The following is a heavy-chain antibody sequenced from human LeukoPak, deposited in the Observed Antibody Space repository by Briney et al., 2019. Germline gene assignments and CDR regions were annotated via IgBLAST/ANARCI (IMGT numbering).Heavy chain of an antibody. CDR2: ISYDGSNK. D-gene: IGHD2-15*01. Sequence: PGGSLRLSCAASGFTFSSYAMHWVRQAPGKGLEWVAVISYDGSNKYYADSVKGRFTISRDNSKNTLYLQMNSLRAEDTAVYYCARDRLPWRYCSGGSCYSIFDYWGQGTLVTVSS. CDR1: GFTFSSYA. V-gene: IGHV3-30-3*01. J-gene: IGHJ4*02. CDR3: ARDRLPWRYCSGGSCYSIFDY.